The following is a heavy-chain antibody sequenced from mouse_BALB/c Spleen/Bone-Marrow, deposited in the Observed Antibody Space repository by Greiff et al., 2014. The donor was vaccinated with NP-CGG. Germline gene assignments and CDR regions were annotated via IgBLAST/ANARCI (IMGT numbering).Heavy chain of an antibody. J-gene: IGHJ2*01. CDR2: IDPANGNT. D-gene: IGHD1-1*01. Sequence: VHVKQSGAELVKPGASVKLSCTASGFNIKDTYMHWVMQRPEQGPEWIGRIDPANGNTKYDPKFQGKATITADTSSNTAYLQLSSLTSEDTAVYYCARYYYGSSYFDYWGQGTTLTVSS. CDR1: GFNIKDTY. V-gene: IGHV14-3*02. CDR3: ARYYYGSSYFDY.